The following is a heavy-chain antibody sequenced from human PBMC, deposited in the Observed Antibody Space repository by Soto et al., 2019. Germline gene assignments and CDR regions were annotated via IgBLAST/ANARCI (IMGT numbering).Heavy chain of an antibody. CDR3: ARGIGIAAAGTWFYYYYMDV. CDR1: GGSISSYY. CDR2: IYYSGST. V-gene: IGHV4-59*01. Sequence: PSETLSLTCTVSGGSISSYYWSWIRQPSGKGLEWIGYIYYSGSTNYNPSLKSRVTISVDTSKNQFSLKLSSVTAADTAVYYCARGIGIAAAGTWFYYYYMDVWGKGTTVTVSS. D-gene: IGHD6-13*01. J-gene: IGHJ6*03.